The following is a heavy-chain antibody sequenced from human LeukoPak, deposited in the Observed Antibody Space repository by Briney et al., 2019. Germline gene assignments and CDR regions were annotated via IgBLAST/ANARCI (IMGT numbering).Heavy chain of an antibody. J-gene: IGHJ4*02. CDR2: ITWDGGST. V-gene: IGHV3-43*01. CDR1: GFTFDDYT. D-gene: IGHD1-26*01. Sequence: GGSLTLSCAASGFTFDDYTMHWVRQAPGKGLEWVSLITWDGGSTFYADSVRGRFTISRDNSKNSLYLQMNSVRSEDTALYYCAKAGTGATAIDYWGQGTLVTVSS. CDR3: AKAGTGATAIDY.